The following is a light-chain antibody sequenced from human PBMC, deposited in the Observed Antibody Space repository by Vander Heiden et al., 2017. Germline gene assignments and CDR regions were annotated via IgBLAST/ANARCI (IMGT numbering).Light chain of an antibody. CDR1: QSVRNY. J-gene: IGKJ4*01. Sequence: DIQRTKSPSSLSASIGDNKTITCPASQSVRNYLNWYQQRAGKAPKLLIYAASSLQSGVPSRFSGSGSGTDFTFTISSLQPEDFATYYCQQSYSLVPLTFGGGTKVDIK. V-gene: IGKV1-39*01. CDR2: AAS. CDR3: QQSYSLVPLT.